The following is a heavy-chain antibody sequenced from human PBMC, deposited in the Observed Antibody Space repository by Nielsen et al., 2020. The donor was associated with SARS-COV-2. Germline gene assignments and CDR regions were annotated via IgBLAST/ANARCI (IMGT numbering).Heavy chain of an antibody. J-gene: IGHJ4*02. V-gene: IGHV4-61*08. CDR2: IYYSGST. Sequence: SETLSLTCAVSGGSISSGGYSWSWIRQPPGKGLEWIGYIYYSGSTNYNPSLKSRVTISVDTSKNQFSLKLSSVTAADTAVYYCARVPRGDSSGYYGGDDYWGQGTLVTVSS. CDR3: ARVPRGDSSGYYGGDDY. D-gene: IGHD3-22*01. CDR1: GGSISSGGYS.